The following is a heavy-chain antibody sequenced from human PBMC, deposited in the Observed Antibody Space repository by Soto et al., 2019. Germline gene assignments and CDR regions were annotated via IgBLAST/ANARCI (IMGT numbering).Heavy chain of an antibody. CDR3: ARVARVYGYDYFDY. CDR1: GYTFTSYG. J-gene: IGHJ4*02. D-gene: IGHD5-18*01. V-gene: IGHV1-18*01. Sequence: QVQLVQSGAEVKKPGASVKVSCKASGYTFTSYGISWVRQAPGHGLEWMGWISAYNGNTNYAQKLQGRVTMTTDTSSSTAYMELRSLRSDDTAVYYCARVARVYGYDYFDYWCQGTLITVSS. CDR2: ISAYNGNT.